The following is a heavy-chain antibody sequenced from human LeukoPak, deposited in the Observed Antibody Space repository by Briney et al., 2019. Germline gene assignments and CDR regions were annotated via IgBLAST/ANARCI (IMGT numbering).Heavy chain of an antibody. CDR1: GYTFTSCY. J-gene: IGHJ4*02. Sequence: ASVKVSCKASGYTFTSCYMHWVRQAPGQGLEWMGIINPSGGSTSYAQKFQGRVTMTRDTSTSTVYMELSSLRSEDTAVYYCASSTSGYGNIDYWGQGTLVTVSS. CDR3: ASSTSGYGNIDY. CDR2: INPSGGST. D-gene: IGHD3-9*01. V-gene: IGHV1-46*01.